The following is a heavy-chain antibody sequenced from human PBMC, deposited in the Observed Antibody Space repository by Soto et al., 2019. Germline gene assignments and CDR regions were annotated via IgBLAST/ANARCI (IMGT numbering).Heavy chain of an antibody. D-gene: IGHD1-26*01. CDR1: GGSFSDYI. V-gene: IGHV4-34*01. CDR2: INHSGSA. Sequence: SETLSLTCDVYGGSFSDYIWTWIRQTPGKGLQWIGQINHSGSANYNPSLKSRVTISVHTSSRQFSLELSSVTAADTAVYYCARGLISGSHYSGGWYYFDSWGQGTQVTVSS. CDR3: ARGLISGSHYSGGWYYFDS. J-gene: IGHJ4*02.